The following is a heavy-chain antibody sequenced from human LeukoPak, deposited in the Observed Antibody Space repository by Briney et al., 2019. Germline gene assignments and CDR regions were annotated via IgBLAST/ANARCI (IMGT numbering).Heavy chain of an antibody. CDR3: ARRVDIVAKSSPGSDY. D-gene: IGHD5-12*01. CDR1: GGSISSSSYY. V-gene: IGHV4-39*01. J-gene: IGHJ4*02. Sequence: PSETLSLTCTVSGGSISSSSYYWGWIRQPPGKGLEWIGSIYYSGSTYYNPSLKSRVTISVDTSKNQFSLKLSSVTAADTAVYYCARRVDIVAKSSPGSDYWGQGTLVTVSS. CDR2: IYYSGST.